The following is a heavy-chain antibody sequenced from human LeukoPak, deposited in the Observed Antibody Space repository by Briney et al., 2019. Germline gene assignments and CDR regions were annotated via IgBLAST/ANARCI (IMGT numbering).Heavy chain of an antibody. CDR2: IYTSGSN. J-gene: IGHJ4*02. Sequence: SGTLSLTCTASGGSISSGSYNWVWHRQPDGQGLESIVRIYTSGSNNDNPSLRSRVTISVNTSKNQFSLKLSSVTAADTAVYYCASCGGDCWNCGEGTLVTVSS. V-gene: IGHV4-61*02. D-gene: IGHD2-21*01. CDR1: GGSISSGSYN. CDR3: ASCGGDCWN.